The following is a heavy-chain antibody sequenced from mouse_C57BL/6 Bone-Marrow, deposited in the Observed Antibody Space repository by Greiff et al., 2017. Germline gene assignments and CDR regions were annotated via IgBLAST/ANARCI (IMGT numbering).Heavy chain of an antibody. Sequence: EVQRVESGPELVKPGASVKISCKASGYSFTDYNMNWVKQSNGKSLEWIGVINPNYGTTSYNQKFKGKATLTVDQSSSTAYMQLNSLTSEDSAVDYCARKGATYYSIYGAMDYWGQGTSVTVSS. CDR2: INPNYGTT. CDR1: GYSFTDYN. J-gene: IGHJ4*01. CDR3: ARKGATYYSIYGAMDY. V-gene: IGHV1-39*01. D-gene: IGHD2-5*01.